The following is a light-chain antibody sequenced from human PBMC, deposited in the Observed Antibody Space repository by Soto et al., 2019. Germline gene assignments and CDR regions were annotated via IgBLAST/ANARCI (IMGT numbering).Light chain of an antibody. CDR2: KVS. V-gene: IGLV2-8*01. J-gene: IGLJ1*01. CDR1: SSDVGAYNY. CDR3: TSYAGTYSFFYV. Sequence: QSVLTQPPSASGSPGQSVTTSCTGTSSDVGAYNYVSWYQQLPGKAPKLIIYKVSKRPSGVPDRFSGSKSGNTASLTVSGLQAEDEADYYCTSYAGTYSFFYVFGTGTKVTVL.